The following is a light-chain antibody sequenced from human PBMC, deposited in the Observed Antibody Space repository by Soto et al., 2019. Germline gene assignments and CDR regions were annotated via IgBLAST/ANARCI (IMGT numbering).Light chain of an antibody. V-gene: IGKV1-5*03. J-gene: IGKJ1*01. Sequence: DIHLTQSPSTLSASLGDRVTITCRASQSISSWLAWYQQKPGKAPNLLIYKASTSESGVPSRFRGSGSGTDFPITIRSLQPDDFSTYYSQLWVDYWWTFGQGTKVQIK. CDR2: KAS. CDR1: QSISSW. CDR3: QLWVDYWWT.